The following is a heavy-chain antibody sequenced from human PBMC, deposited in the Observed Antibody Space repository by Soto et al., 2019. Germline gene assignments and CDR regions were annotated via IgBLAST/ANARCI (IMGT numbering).Heavy chain of an antibody. J-gene: IGHJ6*02. CDR3: ARGGSSPVYYYYYGMDV. D-gene: IGHD6-6*01. Sequence: GASVKVSCKASGYTFTGYYMHWVRQAPGQGLEWMGWINPNSGGTNYAQKFKGWVTMTRDTSISTAYMELSRLRSDDTAVYYCARGGSSPVYYYYYGMDVWGQGTTVTVSS. V-gene: IGHV1-2*04. CDR2: INPNSGGT. CDR1: GYTFTGYY.